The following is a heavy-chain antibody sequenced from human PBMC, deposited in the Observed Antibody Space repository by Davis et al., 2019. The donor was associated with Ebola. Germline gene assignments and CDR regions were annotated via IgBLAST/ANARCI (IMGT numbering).Heavy chain of an antibody. D-gene: IGHD3-3*01. Sequence: WGSLRLSCAASGFTFSSYAMHWVRQAPGKGLEWVAVISYDGSNKYYADSVKGRFTNFRDNAKNSLYLQMNSLRAEDTAVYYCARDFWAGYWGQGTLVTVSS. V-gene: IGHV3-30-3*01. CDR2: ISYDGSNK. J-gene: IGHJ4*02. CDR1: GFTFSSYA. CDR3: ARDFWAGY.